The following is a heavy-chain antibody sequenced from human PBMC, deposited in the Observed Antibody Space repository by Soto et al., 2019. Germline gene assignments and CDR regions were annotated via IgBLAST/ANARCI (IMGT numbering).Heavy chain of an antibody. V-gene: IGHV4-4*02. D-gene: IGHD6-13*01. CDR2: IYHSGST. J-gene: IGHJ4*02. CDR3: ARVSAAGTYFDY. CDR1: GGSSSSSNW. Sequence: LETLPHTCAVSGGSSSSSNWWSWVRQPPGKGLEWIGEIYHSGSTNYNPSLKSRVTISVDKSKNQFSLKLSSVTAADTAVYYCARVSAAGTYFDYWGQGTLVTVSS.